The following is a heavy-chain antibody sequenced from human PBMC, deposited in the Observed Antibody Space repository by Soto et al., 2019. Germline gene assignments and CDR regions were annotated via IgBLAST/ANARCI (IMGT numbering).Heavy chain of an antibody. D-gene: IGHD2-2*01. V-gene: IGHV3-48*01. CDR2: ISSSSSTI. J-gene: IGHJ6*03. CDR1: GFTFSSYS. CDR3: ARVVPAADYYYYMDV. Sequence: PGGSLRLSCAGSGFTFSSYSMNWVRQAPGKGLEWVSYISSSSSTIYYADSVKGRFTISRGNAKNSLYLQMNSLRAEDTAVYYCARVVPAADYYYYMDVWGKGTTVTV.